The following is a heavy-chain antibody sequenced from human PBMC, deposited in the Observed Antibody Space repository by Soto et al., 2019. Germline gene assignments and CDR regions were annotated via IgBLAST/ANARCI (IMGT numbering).Heavy chain of an antibody. CDR3: TRRGHQSANGFDP. J-gene: IGHJ5*02. V-gene: IGHV1-69*06. Sequence: QVQLVQSGAEVKTPGSSVRVSCKASGGTFNSFSIDWVRQAPGQGFEWMGGIIPMSGRPNYAQRFQGRVTLSADKSTNTVYMEVNSLTYEDTAVYYGTRRGHQSANGFDPWGQGTLVPVS. CDR1: GGTFNSFS. CDR2: IIPMSGRP.